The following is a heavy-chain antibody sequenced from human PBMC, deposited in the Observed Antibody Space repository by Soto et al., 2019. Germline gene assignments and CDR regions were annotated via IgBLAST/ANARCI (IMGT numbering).Heavy chain of an antibody. V-gene: IGHV4-34*01. CDR1: GGSFSGYY. D-gene: IGHD4-17*01. J-gene: IGHJ4*02. CDR2: INHSGST. Sequence: PSETLSLTCAVYGGSFSGYYWSWIRQPPGKGLEWIGEINHSGSTNYNPSLKSRVTISVDTSKNQFSLKLSSVTAADTAVYYCASGGAYDYGDYGGISFDYWGQGTLVTVSS. CDR3: ASGGAYDYGDYGGISFDY.